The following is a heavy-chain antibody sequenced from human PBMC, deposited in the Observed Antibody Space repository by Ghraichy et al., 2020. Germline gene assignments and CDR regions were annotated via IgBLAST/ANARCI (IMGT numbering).Heavy chain of an antibody. CDR1: GFTFSTFW. CDR3: ARGAIIGGKWGGYYFDY. V-gene: IGHV3-74*01. D-gene: IGHD1-26*01. CDR2: IYTYGSNT. Sequence: LSLTCAASGFTFSTFWMHWVRQAPGKGLVWVSRIYTYGSNTTYADSVKGRFTISRDNAKNTLYLQMNSLRAEDTAVYYCARGAIIGGKWGGYYFDYWGQGTLVTVSS. J-gene: IGHJ4*02.